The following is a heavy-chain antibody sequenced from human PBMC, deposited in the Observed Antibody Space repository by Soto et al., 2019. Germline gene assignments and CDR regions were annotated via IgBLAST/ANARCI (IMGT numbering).Heavy chain of an antibody. Sequence: SVKVSCKASGGTFSSSDISWVRQAPGQGLEWMGGIIPIFGTANYAQKFQGRVTITAYESTSTAYMELSSLRSEDTAVYYCAVVASGIDYWGQGTLVTVSS. CDR2: IIPIFGTA. CDR1: GGTFSSSD. V-gene: IGHV1-69*13. CDR3: AVVASGIDY. D-gene: IGHD3-10*01. J-gene: IGHJ4*02.